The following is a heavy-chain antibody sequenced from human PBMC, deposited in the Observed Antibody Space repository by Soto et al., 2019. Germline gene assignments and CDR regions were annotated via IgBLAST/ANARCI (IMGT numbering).Heavy chain of an antibody. Sequence: SETLSLTCTVSGGSISSYYWSWIRQPAGEGLQWIGRIFTSGSTNYNPSLKSRVTMSVDTSKNQFSLKLSSVTAADTAVYYCARVTSGTTWSFEFCGQGLLVTVSS. CDR2: IFTSGST. J-gene: IGHJ4*02. CDR1: GGSISSYY. D-gene: IGHD3-10*01. V-gene: IGHV4-4*07. CDR3: ARVTSGTTWSFEF.